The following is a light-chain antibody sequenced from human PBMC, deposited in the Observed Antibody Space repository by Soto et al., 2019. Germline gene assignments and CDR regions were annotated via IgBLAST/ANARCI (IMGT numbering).Light chain of an antibody. J-gene: IGLJ2*01. CDR1: SSNIGINT. Sequence: QSALTQPPSASGTPGQRVTISCSGSSSNIGINTVNWYQQLPGTAPKLLIHSNNQRPSGVPDRFSGSKSGTSASLAISGLQSEDEADYYCAGWDNSLNGVAFGGGTKLTVL. V-gene: IGLV1-44*01. CDR2: SNN. CDR3: AGWDNSLNGVA.